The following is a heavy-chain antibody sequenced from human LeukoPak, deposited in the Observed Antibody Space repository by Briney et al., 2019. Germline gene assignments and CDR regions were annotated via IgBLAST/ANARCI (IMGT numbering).Heavy chain of an antibody. CDR3: ARVPSSGWLYYFDY. CDR1: GFIFSSYA. CDR2: LSYDGRDE. D-gene: IGHD6-19*01. V-gene: IGHV3-30*04. Sequence: GGSLRLSCAASGFIFSSYALHWVRPAPGKGLEWVAVLSYDGRDESYADSVKGRFTISRDNSKNTLYLQMNNLGAEDTAVYYGARVPSSGWLYYFDYWGQGTLVTVAT. J-gene: IGHJ4*02.